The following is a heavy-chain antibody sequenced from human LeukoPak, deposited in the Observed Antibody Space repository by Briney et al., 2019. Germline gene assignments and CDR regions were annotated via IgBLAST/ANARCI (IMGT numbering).Heavy chain of an antibody. V-gene: IGHV3-9*03. CDR3: AKGSSIAARRRAFDI. CDR1: GFTFDDYA. Sequence: GRSLRLFCAASGFTFDDYAMHWVRQAPGKGLEWVSGISWNSGSIGYADSVKGRFTISRDNAKNSLYLQMNSLRAEAMALYYCAKGSSIAARRRAFDIWGQGTMVTVSS. J-gene: IGHJ3*02. D-gene: IGHD6-6*01. CDR2: ISWNSGSI.